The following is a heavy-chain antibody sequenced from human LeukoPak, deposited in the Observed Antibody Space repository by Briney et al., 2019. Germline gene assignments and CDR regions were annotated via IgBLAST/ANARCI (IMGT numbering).Heavy chain of an antibody. D-gene: IGHD6-13*01. J-gene: IGHJ4*02. V-gene: IGHV4-30-4*08. CDR2: IYHSGNT. Sequence: SETLSLTCTVSGDSITSDHYWTWIRQPPGKGLEWISYIYHSGNTYYNPSLRSRVTMSVATSKNQFSLELSSVTAADTAVYYCAAAADLYYFDYWGQGTLVTVSS. CDR3: AAAADLYYFDY. CDR1: GDSITSDHY.